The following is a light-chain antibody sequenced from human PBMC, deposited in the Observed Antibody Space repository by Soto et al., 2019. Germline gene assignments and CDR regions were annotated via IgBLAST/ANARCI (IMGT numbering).Light chain of an antibody. CDR1: HDIRNY. J-gene: IGKJ5*01. CDR3: QQSYSKPRIT. CDR2: DAF. V-gene: IGKV1-39*01. Sequence: DIQVTESPSSLSATVGDRVSITCQASHDIRNYLNWYQQKPGQAPKLLIHDAFNLHSGVPSRFSGSGSGTHFTLTINTLQPEDFATYYCQQSYSKPRITFGHVTRLEIK.